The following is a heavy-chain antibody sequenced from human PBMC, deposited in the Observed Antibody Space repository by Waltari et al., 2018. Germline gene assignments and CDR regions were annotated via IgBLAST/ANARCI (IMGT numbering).Heavy chain of an antibody. CDR3: ARASSRVVVVPAAIDYYYYMDV. CDR1: GGSFSGYY. J-gene: IGHJ6*03. CDR2: INHSGST. D-gene: IGHD2-2*01. Sequence: QLQLQESGPGLVKPSETLPLTCAVYGGSFSGYYWSWIRQPPGKGLEWIGEINHSGSTNYNPSRKSRVTISVDTSKNQFSLKLSSVTAADTAVYYCARASSRVVVVPAAIDYYYYMDVWGKGTTVTISS. V-gene: IGHV4-34*01.